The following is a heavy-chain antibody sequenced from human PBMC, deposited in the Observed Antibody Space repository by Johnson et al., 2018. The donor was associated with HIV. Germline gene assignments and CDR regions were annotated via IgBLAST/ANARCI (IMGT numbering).Heavy chain of an antibody. V-gene: IGHV3-30*04. Sequence: QVRLVDSGGGVVQPGTSLRLSCTISGLTLNSLIVHWVRQTPGKGLEWVGLISHDETTKAYADSVKGRFTISRDNSKGTLSLQMDGLRPEDTALYYCAKDLAERECEEWASDYYDCGRDLPCLDPRGVVGTFDIWGQGTMVTASS. D-gene: IGHD3-3*01. CDR1: GLTLNSLI. CDR2: ISHDETTK. CDR3: AKDLAERECEEWASDYYDCGRDLPCLDPRGVVGTFDI. J-gene: IGHJ3*02.